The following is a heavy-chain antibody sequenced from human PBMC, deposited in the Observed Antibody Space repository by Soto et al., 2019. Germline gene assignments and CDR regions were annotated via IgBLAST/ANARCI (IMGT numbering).Heavy chain of an antibody. D-gene: IGHD3-22*01. CDR3: AKCGYDSSGRLLIYFQH. V-gene: IGHV3-23*01. Sequence: EVQLLESGGGLVQPGGSLRLSCAASGFTFNIYAMSWVRQAPGKGLEWVSAISGSGGGTYYADSVEGRFTISRDNSNNPLHLQLSSLRAEXTXVYYCAKCGYDSSGRLLIYFQHWGQGTLVTVSS. CDR1: GFTFNIYA. CDR2: ISGSGGGT. J-gene: IGHJ1*01.